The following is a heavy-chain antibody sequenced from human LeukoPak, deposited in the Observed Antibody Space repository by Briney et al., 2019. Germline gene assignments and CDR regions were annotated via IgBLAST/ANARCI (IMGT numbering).Heavy chain of an antibody. J-gene: IGHJ3*02. D-gene: IGHD3-22*01. CDR2: IYHSGRT. Sequence: SETLSLTCAVSGDSISSSNWWSWVRQPPGKGLEWSGEIYHSGRTNYNPSLQSRVTMSVDNSENHFSLKLSSVSAADTALYYCARSTVSVITRGALDIGGQGTMVTVSA. CDR3: ARSTVSVITRGALDI. V-gene: IGHV4-4*02. CDR1: GDSISSSNW.